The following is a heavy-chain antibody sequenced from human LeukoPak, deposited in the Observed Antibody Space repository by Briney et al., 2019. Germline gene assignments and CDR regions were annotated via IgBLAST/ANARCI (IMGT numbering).Heavy chain of an antibody. CDR2: IYYSGST. D-gene: IGHD5-18*01. CDR3: ARDSGPYGYYSFDY. J-gene: IGHJ4*02. V-gene: IGHV4-30-4*01. CDR1: GASISSGDYY. Sequence: PSQTLSLTCTVSGASISSGDYYWGWLRQPPGKGLEWIGYIYYSGSTYYNPSLKSRVTISVDTSKNQFSLKLSSVTAADTAVYYCARDSGPYGYYSFDYWGQGTLVTVSS.